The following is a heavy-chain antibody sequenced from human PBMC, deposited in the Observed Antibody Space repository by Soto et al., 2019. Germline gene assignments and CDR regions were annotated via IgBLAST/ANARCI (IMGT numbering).Heavy chain of an antibody. CDR3: ARESDVDTAMVSGRFDP. Sequence: SETLSLTCTVSGGSISSYYWSWIRQPPGKGLEWIGYIYYSGSTNYNPSHKSRVTISVDTSKNQFSLKLRTVTAADTAVYYCARESDVDTAMVSGRFDPWGQGTLVTVS. CDR2: IYYSGST. D-gene: IGHD5-18*01. V-gene: IGHV4-59*01. CDR1: GGSISSYY. J-gene: IGHJ5*02.